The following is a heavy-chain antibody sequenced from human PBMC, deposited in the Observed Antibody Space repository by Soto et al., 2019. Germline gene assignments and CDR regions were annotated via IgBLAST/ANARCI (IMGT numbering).Heavy chain of an antibody. CDR2: ISFDGSNK. CDR3: AIDFSGWYGSSEYGF. J-gene: IGHJ4*02. Sequence: PGGSLRLSCAASGFTFSSSGMHWVRQAPGKGLEWVAVISFDGSNKYYADSVKGRFTISRDNSKNTLYLQMNSLRAEDTAVYYCAIDFSGWYGSSEYGFWGQGTLVTVS. V-gene: IGHV3-30*03. CDR1: GFTFSSSG. D-gene: IGHD6-19*01.